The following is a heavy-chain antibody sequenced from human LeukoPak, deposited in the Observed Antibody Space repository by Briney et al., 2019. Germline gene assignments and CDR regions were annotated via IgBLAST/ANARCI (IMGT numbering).Heavy chain of an antibody. J-gene: IGHJ4*02. CDR3: ARGYCSSTSCYSTAIDY. CDR2: ISSNGGST. CDR1: GFTFNSYA. D-gene: IGHD2-2*01. V-gene: IGHV3-64*01. Sequence: GGSLRLSCAASGFTFNSYAMHWVRQAPGKGLEYVSAISSNGGSTYYANSVKGRFTISRDNSKNTLYLQMGSLRAEDMAVYYCARGYCSSTSCYSTAIDYWGQGILVTVSS.